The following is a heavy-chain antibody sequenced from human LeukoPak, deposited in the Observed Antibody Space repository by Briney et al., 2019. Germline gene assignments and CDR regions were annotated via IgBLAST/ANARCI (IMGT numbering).Heavy chain of an antibody. J-gene: IGHJ4*02. D-gene: IGHD1-26*01. V-gene: IGHV3-48*03. CDR2: ITADGTNK. Sequence: GGSLRLSCAASGFTFSAYEMNWVRQAPGKGLEWVSYITADGTNKYDADSVKGRFTISRDNAKNSLYLQMHSLRVDDTAIYYCAREVEWELPDYWGQGTLVTVSS. CDR1: GFTFSAYE. CDR3: AREVEWELPDY.